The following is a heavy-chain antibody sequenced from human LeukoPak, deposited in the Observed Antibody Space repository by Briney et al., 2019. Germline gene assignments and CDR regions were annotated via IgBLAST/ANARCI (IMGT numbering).Heavy chain of an antibody. Sequence: RWASVKVSCKASGYTFISYGISWVRQAPGQGLEWMGWISAYNGNTNYAQKLQGRVTMTTDTSTSTAYMELRSLRSDDTAVYYCARGVTIFGVVNYYYMDVWGKGTTVTVSS. D-gene: IGHD3-3*01. CDR2: ISAYNGNT. J-gene: IGHJ6*03. CDR3: ARGVTIFGVVNYYYMDV. CDR1: GYTFISYG. V-gene: IGHV1-18*01.